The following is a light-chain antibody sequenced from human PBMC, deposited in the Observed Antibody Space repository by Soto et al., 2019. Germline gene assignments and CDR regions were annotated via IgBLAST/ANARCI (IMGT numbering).Light chain of an antibody. Sequence: NFMLTQPPSVSESPGKTVTISCTRSSGSIATNYVQWYQQRPGSSPTLLIYEDDQRPSGVPVRFSASVDISSSSTSLTISGLRTDGEADYYCQSYETDIPLIFGEGTKLTVL. CDR3: QSYETDIPLI. J-gene: IGLJ2*01. CDR1: SGSIATNY. V-gene: IGLV6-57*01. CDR2: EDD.